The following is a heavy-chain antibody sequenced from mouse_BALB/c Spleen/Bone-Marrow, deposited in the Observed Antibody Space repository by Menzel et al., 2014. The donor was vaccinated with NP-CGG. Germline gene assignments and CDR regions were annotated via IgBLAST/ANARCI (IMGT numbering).Heavy chain of an antibody. CDR3: ARGNYGNYVDYFDY. CDR2: INSNGGST. CDR1: GFTFSSYG. Sequence: DVMLVESGGGLVQPGGSLKLSCAASGFTFSSYGMSWVRQTPDKRLELVASINSNGGSTYYPDSVKGRFTISRDNAKNTLSLQMSSLKSEDTATYYCARGNYGNYVDYFDYWGQGTTLTVSS. J-gene: IGHJ2*01. D-gene: IGHD2-1*01. V-gene: IGHV5-6-3*01.